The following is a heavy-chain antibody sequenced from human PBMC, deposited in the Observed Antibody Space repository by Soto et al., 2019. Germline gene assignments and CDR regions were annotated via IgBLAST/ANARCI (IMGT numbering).Heavy chain of an antibody. Sequence: PCGSLRLSCAASGFTFYSYSMNWFRQAPGKGLEWVSSISSSSSYIYYADSVKGRFTISRDNAKNSLYLQMNSLRAEDTAVYYCARDGEQLGRNYYYYYGMGVWGQGTTGTVSS. J-gene: IGHJ6*02. V-gene: IGHV3-21*01. D-gene: IGHD6-6*01. CDR1: GFTFYSYS. CDR3: ARDGEQLGRNYYYYYGMGV. CDR2: ISSSSSYI.